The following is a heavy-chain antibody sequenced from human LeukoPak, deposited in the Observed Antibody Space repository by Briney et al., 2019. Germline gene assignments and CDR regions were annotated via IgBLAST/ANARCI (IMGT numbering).Heavy chain of an antibody. CDR3: ARGLGNYYYMDV. V-gene: IGHV3-7*01. Sequence: GGSLRLSCAASGFTFSSYWMSWVRQAPGKGLEWVANIKQDGREKYYVDSVKGRFTISRDNAKNSLYQQMNSLRAEDTAVYYCARGLGNYYYMDVWGKGTTVTVSS. D-gene: IGHD2-15*01. CDR2: IKQDGREK. J-gene: IGHJ6*03. CDR1: GFTFSSYW.